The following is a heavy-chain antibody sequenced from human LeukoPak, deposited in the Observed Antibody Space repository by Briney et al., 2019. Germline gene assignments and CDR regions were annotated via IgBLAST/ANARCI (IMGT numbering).Heavy chain of an antibody. D-gene: IGHD6-19*01. J-gene: IGHJ4*02. Sequence: PGGSLRLSCAASGFTVSSNYMSWVRQAPGKGLEWVSVIYSCGSTYYADSVKGRFTISRDNSKNTLYLQMNSLRAEDTAVYYCARTSKTTGYSSGWSFDYWGQGTLVTVSS. CDR1: GFTVSSNY. CDR3: ARTSKTTGYSSGWSFDY. V-gene: IGHV3-66*03. CDR2: IYSCGST.